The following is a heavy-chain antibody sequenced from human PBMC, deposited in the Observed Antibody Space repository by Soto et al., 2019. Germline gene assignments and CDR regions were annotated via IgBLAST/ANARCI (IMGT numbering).Heavy chain of an antibody. D-gene: IGHD1-26*01. Sequence: GGSLRLSCAASGFTFSSYGMHWVRQAPGKGLEWVAVISYDGSNKYYADSVKGRFTISRDNSKNTLYLQMNSLRAEDTAVYYCAKDFVPLRIWWELHHYYGMDVWGQGTTVTVSS. V-gene: IGHV3-30*18. CDR3: AKDFVPLRIWWELHHYYGMDV. J-gene: IGHJ6*01. CDR1: GFTFSSYG. CDR2: ISYDGSNK.